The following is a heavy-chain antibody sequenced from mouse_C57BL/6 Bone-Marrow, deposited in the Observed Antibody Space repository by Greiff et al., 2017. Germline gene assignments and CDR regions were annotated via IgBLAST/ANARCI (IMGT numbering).Heavy chain of an antibody. V-gene: IGHV1-53*01. J-gene: IGHJ3*01. Sequence: VQLQQPGTELVKPGASVKLSCKASGYTFTSYWMHWVKQRPGQGLEWIGNINPSNGGTNYNEKFKSKATLTVDKSSSTAYLQLSSLTSEDSAVYYCARGGYYGSSPAWFAYWGQGTLVTVSA. CDR2: INPSNGGT. D-gene: IGHD1-1*01. CDR3: ARGGYYGSSPAWFAY. CDR1: GYTFTSYW.